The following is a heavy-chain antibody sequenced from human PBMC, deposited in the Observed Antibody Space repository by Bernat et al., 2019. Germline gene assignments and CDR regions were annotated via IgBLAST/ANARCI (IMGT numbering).Heavy chain of an antibody. CDR3: AKDPKSVVVPPSFDY. CDR1: GFTFSSYA. J-gene: IGHJ4*02. CDR2: ISGSGGST. Sequence: EVQLLESGGGLVQPGGSLRLSCAASGFTFSSYAMSWVRQAPGKGLEWVSAISGSGGSTYYAGSVKGRFTISRDNSKNTLYLQMNRLRAEDTGVYYCAKDPKSVVVPPSFDYWGQGTLVTVSS. D-gene: IGHD2-2*01. V-gene: IGHV3-23*01.